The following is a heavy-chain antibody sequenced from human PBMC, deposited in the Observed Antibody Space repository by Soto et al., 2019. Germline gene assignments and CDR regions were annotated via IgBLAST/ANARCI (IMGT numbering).Heavy chain of an antibody. D-gene: IGHD6-13*01. J-gene: IGHJ5*02. CDR3: ARVLIDSSSWGFNWFDP. CDR1: GYTFTSYG. V-gene: IGHV1-18*01. CDR2: ISAYNGNT. Sequence: QVQLVQSGAEVKKPGASVKVSCKASGYTFTSYGIIWVRQAPGQGLEWMGWISAYNGNTNYAQKLQGRVTMTTDTSTSTAYMELRSLRSDDTAVYYCARVLIDSSSWGFNWFDPWGQGTLVTVSS.